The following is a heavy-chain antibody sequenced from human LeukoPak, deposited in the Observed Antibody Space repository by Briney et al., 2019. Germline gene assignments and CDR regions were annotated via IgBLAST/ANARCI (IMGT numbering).Heavy chain of an antibody. CDR3: ARDRDRRNLGSLDY. CDR2: ISYDGSNK. CDR1: GFTFSSYA. V-gene: IGHV3-30-3*01. Sequence: GRSLRLSCAASGFTFSSYAMHWVRQAPGKGLEWVAVISYDGSNKYYADSVKGRFTISRDNSKNTLYLQTNSLRAEDTAVYYCARDRDRRNLGSLDYWGQGTLVTVSS. D-gene: IGHD1-14*01. J-gene: IGHJ4*02.